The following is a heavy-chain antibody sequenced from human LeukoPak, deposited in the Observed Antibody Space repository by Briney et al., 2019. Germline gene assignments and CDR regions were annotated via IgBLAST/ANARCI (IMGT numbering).Heavy chain of an antibody. V-gene: IGHV3-21*04. CDR1: GFTFSSYS. CDR3: AKSGLNRFDY. CDR2: ISSGNSYI. J-gene: IGHJ4*02. Sequence: GGSLRLSCAASGFTFSSYSMNWVRQAPGKGLEWVSSISSGNSYIYYADSVKGRFTISRDDSKNTLYLQMNSLRAEDTAVYYCAKSGLNRFDYWGQGTLVTVSS. D-gene: IGHD2-15*01.